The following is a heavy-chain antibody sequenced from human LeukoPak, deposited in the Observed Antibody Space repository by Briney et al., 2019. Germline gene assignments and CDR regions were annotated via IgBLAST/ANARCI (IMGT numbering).Heavy chain of an antibody. CDR2: ISGSGSYI. D-gene: IGHD6-19*01. Sequence: GGSLRLSCAPSGFTFSSYSMNWVRQAPGKGLEWVSSISGSGSYIYFADSLKGRFTISRDSAKSSLYLQMSGLRAEDTAVYYCARGEYSSGWLIDYWGQGTLVTVSS. CDR1: GFTFSSYS. V-gene: IGHV3-21*01. J-gene: IGHJ4*02. CDR3: ARGEYSSGWLIDY.